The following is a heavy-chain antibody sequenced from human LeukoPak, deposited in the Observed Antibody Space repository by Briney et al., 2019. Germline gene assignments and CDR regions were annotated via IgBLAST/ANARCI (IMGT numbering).Heavy chain of an antibody. CDR3: ARGNGLYCGGDCYSYCYYYTDV. J-gene: IGHJ6*03. V-gene: IGHV3-48*03. CDR1: GFTFSSYE. CDR2: ISSSGSTI. D-gene: IGHD2-21*02. Sequence: GGSLRLSCAASGFTFSSYEMNWVRQAPGKGLEWVSYISSSGSTIYYADSVKGRFTISRDNAKNSLYLQMNSLRAEDTAVYYCARGNGLYCGGDCYSYCYYYTDVWGKGTTVTVSS.